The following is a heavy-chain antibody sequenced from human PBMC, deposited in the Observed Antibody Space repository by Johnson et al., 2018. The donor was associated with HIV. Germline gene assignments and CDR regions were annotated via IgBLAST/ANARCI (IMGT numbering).Heavy chain of an antibody. CDR3: ARDGGHYCSSTGCWNKHAFDV. D-gene: IGHD2-2*01. Sequence: VQLVESGGGVVRPGGSLRLSCAASGFTFDDYGMSWVRQAPGKGLEWVSGINWNGGSTGYADSVKGRFTLSRDNSKNPLYLQRNSLRSEETAVYYCARDGGHYCSSTGCWNKHAFDVWGQGTMVTVSS. J-gene: IGHJ3*01. CDR2: INWNGGST. CDR1: GFTFDDYG. V-gene: IGHV3-20*04.